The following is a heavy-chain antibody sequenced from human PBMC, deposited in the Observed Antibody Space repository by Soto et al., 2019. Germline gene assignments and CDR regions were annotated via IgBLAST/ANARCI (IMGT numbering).Heavy chain of an antibody. Sequence: PSETLSLTCTVSGGSISSGGYYWSWIRQHPGKGLEWIGYIYYSGSTYYNPSLKSRVIISVDTSKNQFSLKLSSVTAADTAVYYCATGVGSSSWFGWFDPWGQGTLVTVSS. D-gene: IGHD6-13*01. J-gene: IGHJ5*02. CDR3: ATGVGSSSWFGWFDP. CDR2: IYYSGST. V-gene: IGHV4-31*03. CDR1: GGSISSGGYY.